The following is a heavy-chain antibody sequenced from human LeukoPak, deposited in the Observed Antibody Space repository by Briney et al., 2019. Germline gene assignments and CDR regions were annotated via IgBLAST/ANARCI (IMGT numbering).Heavy chain of an antibody. J-gene: IGHJ3*02. V-gene: IGHV4-59*01. Sequence: SETLSLTCAVSGGSISSCYWSWIRQPPGKGLEWIGYIYYSGSTNYNPSLKSRVTISVDTSKNQFSLKLSSVTAADTAVYYCGRVPFCMGGSCPDAFDIWGQGTMVTVSS. D-gene: IGHD2-15*01. CDR3: GRVPFCMGGSCPDAFDI. CDR2: IYYSGST. CDR1: GGSISSCY.